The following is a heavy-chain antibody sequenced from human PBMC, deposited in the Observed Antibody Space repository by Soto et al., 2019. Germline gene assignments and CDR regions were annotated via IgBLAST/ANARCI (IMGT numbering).Heavy chain of an antibody. CDR2: IVPMFGTA. D-gene: IGHD3-3*01. CDR1: GGTFGNSA. Sequence: QVQLVQSGAEVKKPGSSVNVSCKTSGGTFGNSAVTWVRQAPGQGLEWLGGIVPMFGTANYAQKFQGRVTITAEGSTITAYMELNSLKTDDTAVYYCARDGDPQSAFWSGPLGGGRFDPWGQGTLVTVSS. J-gene: IGHJ5*02. CDR3: ARDGDPQSAFWSGPLGGGRFDP. V-gene: IGHV1-69*12.